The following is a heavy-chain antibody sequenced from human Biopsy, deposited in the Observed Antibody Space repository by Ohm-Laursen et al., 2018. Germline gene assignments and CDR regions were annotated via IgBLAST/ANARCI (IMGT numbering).Heavy chain of an antibody. CDR2: IIPLLGIT. Sequence: GASVKVSCKASGYTFTSYGMSWVRQAPGQGLEWMGRIIPLLGITNYAQKFQGRVTISADKSTSTVHMELKSLKSEDTAVYYCAIFEGYSDDNLDYEHYGMDVWGQGTTVTVSS. D-gene: IGHD1-26*01. J-gene: IGHJ6*02. CDR3: AIFEGYSDDNLDYEHYGMDV. V-gene: IGHV1-69*04. CDR1: GYTFTSYG.